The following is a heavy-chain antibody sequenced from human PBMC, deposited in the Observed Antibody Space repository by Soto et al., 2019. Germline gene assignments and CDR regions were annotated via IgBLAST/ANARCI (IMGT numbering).Heavy chain of an antibody. D-gene: IGHD5-12*01. V-gene: IGHV3-23*01. J-gene: IGHJ6*01. Sequence: SLRLSCAASGFTVSSYAMSWVRQAPGKGLEWVSAISGSGGSTYYADSVKGRFTISRDNSKNTLYLQMNSLRAEDTAVYYCAKGLVATTTPNYYYYYYGMDVWGQGTTVIVSS. CDR2: ISGSGGST. CDR1: GFTVSSYA. CDR3: AKGLVATTTPNYYYYYYGMDV.